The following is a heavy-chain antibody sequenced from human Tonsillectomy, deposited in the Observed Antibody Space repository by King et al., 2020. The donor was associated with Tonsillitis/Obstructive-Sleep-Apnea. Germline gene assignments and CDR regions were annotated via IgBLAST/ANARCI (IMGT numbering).Heavy chain of an antibody. D-gene: IGHD1-26*01. CDR2: ISSSGRTI. V-gene: IGHV3-48*03. J-gene: IGHJ4*02. CDR1: TFTFSTYD. Sequence: VQLVESGGGLVQPGGSLRLSCAASTFTFSTYDMNWVRQAPGKGLEWVSHISSSGRTIYYADSVKGRFTISRDNAKNSLYLQMNSLSAEDTAVYYCAKSDVGATTFDYWGQGTLVTVSS. CDR3: AKSDVGATTFDY.